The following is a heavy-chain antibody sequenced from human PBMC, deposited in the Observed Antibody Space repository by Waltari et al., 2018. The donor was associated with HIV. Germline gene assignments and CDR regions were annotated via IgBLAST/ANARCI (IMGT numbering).Heavy chain of an antibody. Sequence: EVPLMESGGGLVKPGRSLRLSCRGSGFTFGDYGLSGFRQAPGKGLEWVGFITSEAYGGTAEYAASVTGRFTISREDSKSTAYMQMNRLESEDTGVYFCSRPSGPLHSYGMDVWGQGTTVIVSS. CDR2: ITSEAYGGTA. J-gene: IGHJ6*02. CDR3: SRPSGPLHSYGMDV. CDR1: GFTFGDYG. V-gene: IGHV3-49*05. D-gene: IGHD1-26*01.